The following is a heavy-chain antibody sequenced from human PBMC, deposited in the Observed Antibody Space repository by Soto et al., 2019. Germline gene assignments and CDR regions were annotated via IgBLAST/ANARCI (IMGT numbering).Heavy chain of an antibody. V-gene: IGHV3-30-3*01. J-gene: IGHJ5*01. Sequence: PGGSLRLSCAASGFSFSVSAMHWVRQAPGKGLEWLAVISHDETTSYYAHSVERRFTISRDNSKNTLFLQLGSLREEDTGVYYCASLPYLRLSQIHSWGRGTLVTVSS. CDR3: ASLPYLRLSQIHS. CDR1: GFSFSVSA. D-gene: IGHD4-17*01. CDR2: ISHDETTS.